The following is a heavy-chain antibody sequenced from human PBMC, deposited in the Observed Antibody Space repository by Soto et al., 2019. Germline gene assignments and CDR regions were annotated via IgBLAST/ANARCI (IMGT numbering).Heavy chain of an antibody. J-gene: IGHJ6*03. Sequence: SETLSLTCTGSGGSISSGISYWAWIRQPPGKSLEWIGTIYNRGTTYYSPSLRGRLTISIDTSKNQFSLNLSSVTAADTAVYYCARSDAFGDCLNFDCYYYYMDVWAKGTPVTVSS. CDR2: IYNRGTT. CDR1: GGSISSGISY. D-gene: IGHD2-21*01. V-gene: IGHV4-39*01. CDR3: ARSDAFGDCLNFDCYYYYMDV.